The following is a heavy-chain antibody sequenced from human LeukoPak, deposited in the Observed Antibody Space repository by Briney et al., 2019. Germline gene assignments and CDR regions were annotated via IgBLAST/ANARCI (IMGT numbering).Heavy chain of an antibody. CDR2: INPSGGST. D-gene: IGHD3-10*01. CDR1: GYTFTSYY. CDR3: AREYSGSGPRTEFDY. J-gene: IGHJ4*02. Sequence: ASVKVSCKASGYTFTSYYMHWVRQAPGQGLEWMGIINPSGGSTSYAQKFQGRVTMTRDMSTSTVYMELSSLRSEDTAVYYCAREYSGSGPRTEFDYWGQGTLVSVAS. V-gene: IGHV1-46*01.